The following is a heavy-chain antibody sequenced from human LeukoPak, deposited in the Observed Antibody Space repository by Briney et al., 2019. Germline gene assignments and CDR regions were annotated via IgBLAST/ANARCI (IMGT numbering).Heavy chain of an antibody. D-gene: IGHD3-10*01. CDR1: GYTFTNYD. Sequence: AASVKVSCKASGYTFTNYDINWVRQAPGQGLEWMGWMNPNSGNTGYVQKFQGRVTMTRDTSISTAYMELSRLRSDDTAVYYCARSWLGFGELLFLFAYWGQGTLVTVSS. CDR3: ARSWLGFGELLFLFAY. V-gene: IGHV1-8*01. CDR2: MNPNSGNT. J-gene: IGHJ4*02.